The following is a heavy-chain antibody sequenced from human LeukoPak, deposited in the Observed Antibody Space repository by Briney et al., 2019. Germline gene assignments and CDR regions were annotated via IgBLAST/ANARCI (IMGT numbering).Heavy chain of an antibody. CDR2: ISAYNGNT. CDR1: GYTFTSYG. D-gene: IGHD3-22*01. J-gene: IGHJ4*02. V-gene: IGHV1-18*01. CDR3: ARDNYYDSSGPTEGWNYFDY. Sequence: ASVKVSCKASGYTFTSYGISWVRQAPGQGLEWMGWISAYNGNTNYAQKLQGRVTMTTDTSTSTAYMELRSLRSDDTAVYYCARDNYYDSSGPTEGWNYFDYWGQGTLVTVSS.